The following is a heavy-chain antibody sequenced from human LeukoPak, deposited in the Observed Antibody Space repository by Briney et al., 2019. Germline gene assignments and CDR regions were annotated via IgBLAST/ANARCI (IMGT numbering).Heavy chain of an antibody. CDR2: IYYSGST. Sequence: SETLSLTCTVSGGSVSSSSCYWGWVRQPPGRGLEWIASIYYSGSTYYNPSLKSRVTISVDTSKNQFSLKLSSVTAADTAVYSCARHATGDILTGYLGYYYYYMDVWGKGTTVTISS. V-gene: IGHV4-39*01. D-gene: IGHD3-9*01. CDR1: GGSVSSSSCY. J-gene: IGHJ6*03. CDR3: ARHATGDILTGYLGYYYYYMDV.